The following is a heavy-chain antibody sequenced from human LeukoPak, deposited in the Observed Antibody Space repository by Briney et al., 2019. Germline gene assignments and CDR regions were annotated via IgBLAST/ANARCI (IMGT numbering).Heavy chain of an antibody. J-gene: IGHJ4*02. CDR3: ASTIAAAGGGNY. CDR1: GGSISSSSYY. D-gene: IGHD6-13*01. Sequence: SETLSLTCTVSGGSISSSSYYWGWIRQPPGKGLEWIGSIYYSGSTHYNPSLKSRVTISVDTSKNQFSLKLSSVTAADTAVYYCASTIAAAGGGNYWGQGTLVTVSS. V-gene: IGHV4-39*01. CDR2: IYYSGST.